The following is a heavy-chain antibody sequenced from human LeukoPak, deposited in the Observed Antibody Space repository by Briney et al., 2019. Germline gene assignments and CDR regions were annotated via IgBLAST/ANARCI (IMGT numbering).Heavy chain of an antibody. D-gene: IGHD3-3*01. V-gene: IGHV1-2*02. Sequence: ASVKVSCKASGYTFTCYYMHWVRQAPGQGLEWMGWINPNSGGTNYAQKFQGRVTMTRYTSISTAYMELSRLRSDDTAVYYCARDPGRYDFWSGYYGYYFDYWGQGTLVTVSS. J-gene: IGHJ4*02. CDR1: GYTFTCYY. CDR2: INPNSGGT. CDR3: ARDPGRYDFWSGYYGYYFDY.